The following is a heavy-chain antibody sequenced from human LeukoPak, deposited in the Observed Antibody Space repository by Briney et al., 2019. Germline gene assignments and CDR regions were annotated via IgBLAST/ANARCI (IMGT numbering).Heavy chain of an antibody. Sequence: TGGSLRLSCAASGFTFGSYAMSWVRQAPGKGLEWVSAISGSGGSTYYADSVKGRFTISRDNSKNTLYLQMNSLRAEDTAVYYCARDPTYGWFDYWGQGTLVTVSS. D-gene: IGHD3-10*01. CDR2: ISGSGGST. J-gene: IGHJ4*02. V-gene: IGHV3-23*01. CDR1: GFTFGSYA. CDR3: ARDPTYGWFDY.